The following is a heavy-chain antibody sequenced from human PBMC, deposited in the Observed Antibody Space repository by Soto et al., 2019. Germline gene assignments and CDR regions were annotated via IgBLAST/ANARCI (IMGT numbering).Heavy chain of an antibody. CDR2: IYYSGST. V-gene: IGHV4-59*01. CDR3: ARDERTFGDGAFDI. J-gene: IGHJ3*02. Sequence: SETLSLTCTVSGGSISSYYWSWIRQPPGKGLEWIGYIYYSGSTNYNPSLKSRVTISVDTSKSQFSLKLSSVTAADTAVYYCARDERTFGDGAFDIWGQGTMVTVSS. D-gene: IGHD3-16*01. CDR1: GGSISSYY.